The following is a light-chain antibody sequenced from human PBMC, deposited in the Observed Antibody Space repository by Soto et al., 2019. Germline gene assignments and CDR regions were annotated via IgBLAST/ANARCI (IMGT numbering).Light chain of an antibody. J-gene: IGLJ3*02. CDR2: GNN. V-gene: IGLV1-40*01. CDR1: KSNIGAAFD. CDR3: QSYDSSLSAWV. Sequence: QLVLTQPPSVSGAPGQRVTISCTGNKSNIGAAFDVHWYQHLPGTAPKLLMYGNNNRPSGVPDRFSASKSVTSASLAISGLQAEDEAVYYCQSYDSSLSAWVFGGGTKLTVL.